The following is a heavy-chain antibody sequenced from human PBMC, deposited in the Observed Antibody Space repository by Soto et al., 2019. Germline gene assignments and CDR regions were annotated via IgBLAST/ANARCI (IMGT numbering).Heavy chain of an antibody. J-gene: IGHJ4*02. Sequence: SQTLTLTCAISWGSVSSNTATWNWVRQSPSRGLEWLGRTYYRSNWNFDYALSVKSRITINPDTSKNQFSLQLNSLTPEDTAVYYCAGELDIHHGLGYWGPGTSVTVSS. CDR1: WGSVSSNTAT. D-gene: IGHD3-3*02. CDR3: AGELDIHHGLGY. V-gene: IGHV6-1*01. CDR2: TYYRSNWNF.